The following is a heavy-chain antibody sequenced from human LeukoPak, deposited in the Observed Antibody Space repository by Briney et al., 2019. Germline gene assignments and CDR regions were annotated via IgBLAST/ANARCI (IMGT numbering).Heavy chain of an antibody. CDR1: GFTFSSYW. CDR3: ARDTYYYDTSGYYGTNGGFDY. J-gene: IGHJ4*02. V-gene: IGHV3-7*01. CDR2: IKQDGSEK. D-gene: IGHD3-22*01. Sequence: GGSLRLSCAASGFTFSSYWMSWVRQAPGKGLEWVANIKQDGSEKYYVDSVKGRFTISRDNAKNSLYLQMNSLRAEDTAVYYCARDTYYYDTSGYYGTNGGFDYWGQGTLVIVSS.